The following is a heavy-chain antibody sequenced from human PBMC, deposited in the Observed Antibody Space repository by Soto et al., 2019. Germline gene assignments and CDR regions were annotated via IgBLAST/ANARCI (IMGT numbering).Heavy chain of an antibody. D-gene: IGHD6-19*01. CDR2: IVPKFGTT. J-gene: IGHJ5*02. CDR1: GGTFSTHV. V-gene: IGHV1-69*01. CDR3: VRGGSDNSGWYIWFDP. Sequence: QVQLVQSGAEVKKPGSSVKVSCKTSGGTFSTHVIGWVRQAPGQGLEWMGGIVPKFGTTNYAHKFKGRVKITADESTSTAYMEVSSLTSEDTAVYHCVRGGSDNSGWYIWFDPWGQGTLVTVSS.